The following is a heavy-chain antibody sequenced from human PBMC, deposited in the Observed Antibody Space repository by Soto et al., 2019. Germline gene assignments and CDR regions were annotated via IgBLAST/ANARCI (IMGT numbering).Heavy chain of an antibody. CDR2: INPNSGGT. Sequence: QVQLVQSGAEVKKPGASVKVSCKASRYTFIAYHMHWVRQAPGQGLEWMGWINPNSGGTNYAQKFQGRVTMTRDTSISTVYMELSGLRSDDTAVYYCARGQGICWYDVLDYWGQGTLVTVSS. CDR3: ARGQGICWYDVLDY. CDR1: RYTFIAYH. V-gene: IGHV1-2*02. D-gene: IGHD6-13*01. J-gene: IGHJ4*02.